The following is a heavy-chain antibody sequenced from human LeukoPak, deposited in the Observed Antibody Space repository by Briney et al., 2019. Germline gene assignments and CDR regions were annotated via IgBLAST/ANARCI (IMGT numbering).Heavy chain of an antibody. CDR1: GFTFSSYA. J-gene: IGHJ6*02. CDR3: AKRMVAATRPYYYGMDV. D-gene: IGHD2-15*01. Sequence: GGSLRLSCAASGFTFSSYAMSWVRQAPGKGLEWVSAISGSGGSTYYADSVKGRFTISRDNSKNTLYLQMNSLRAEDTAVYYCAKRMVAATRPYYYGMDVWGQGTTVTVSS. CDR2: ISGSGGST. V-gene: IGHV3-23*01.